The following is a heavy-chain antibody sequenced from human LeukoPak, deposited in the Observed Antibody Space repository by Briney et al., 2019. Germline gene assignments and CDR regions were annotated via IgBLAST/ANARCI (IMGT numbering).Heavy chain of an antibody. CDR2: IYTSGST. Sequence: SETLSLTSTVSGGSISSYYWSWIRQPPGKGLEWIGYIYTSGSTNYNPSLKSRVTISVDTSKNQFSLKLSSVTAADTAVYYCARLTIVVVPAASYAFDIWGQGTMVTVSS. D-gene: IGHD2-2*01. J-gene: IGHJ3*02. CDR3: ARLTIVVVPAASYAFDI. CDR1: GGSISSYY. V-gene: IGHV4-4*09.